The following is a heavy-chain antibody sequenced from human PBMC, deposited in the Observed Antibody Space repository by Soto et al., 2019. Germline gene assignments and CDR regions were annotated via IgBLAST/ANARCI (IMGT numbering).Heavy chain of an antibody. CDR1: GFTFSSYS. J-gene: IGHJ3*02. V-gene: IGHV3-48*02. D-gene: IGHD3-22*01. CDR2: ISSSSSTI. Sequence: GGSLRLSCAASGFTFSSYSMNWVRQAPGKGLEWVSYISSSSSTIYYADSVKGRFTISRDNAKNSLYLQMNSLRDEDTAVYYCARDRVGGLYYDSSGYFDAFDIWGQGTMVTVSS. CDR3: ARDRVGGLYYDSSGYFDAFDI.